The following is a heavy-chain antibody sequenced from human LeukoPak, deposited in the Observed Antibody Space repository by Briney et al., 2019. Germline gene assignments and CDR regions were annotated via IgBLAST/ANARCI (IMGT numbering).Heavy chain of an antibody. CDR2: IHHSGST. J-gene: IGHJ4*02. D-gene: IGHD4-17*01. V-gene: IGHV4-59*01. CDR1: GGSISSYY. CDR3: VRGFPVTQSFYFDY. Sequence: PSETLSLTCTVSGGSISSYYRSWIRQPPGKGLEWIGYIHHSGSTDYNPSLKSRVTISMDASKNQFSLKLTSVTAADTAVYYCVRGFPVTQSFYFDYWGQGTLVPVSS.